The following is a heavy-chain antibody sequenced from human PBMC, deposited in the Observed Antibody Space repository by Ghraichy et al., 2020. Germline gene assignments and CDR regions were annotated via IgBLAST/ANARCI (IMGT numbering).Heavy chain of an antibody. V-gene: IGHV3-23*01. CDR3: AKVDSSGWYGGYYYYYGMDV. D-gene: IGHD6-19*01. J-gene: IGHJ6*02. Sequence: GESLNISCAASGFTFSSYAMSWVRQAPGKGLEWVSAISGSGGSTYYADSVKGRFTISRDNSKNTLYLQMNSLRAEDTAVYYCAKVDSSGWYGGYYYYYGMDVWGQGTTVTVSS. CDR2: ISGSGGST. CDR1: GFTFSSYA.